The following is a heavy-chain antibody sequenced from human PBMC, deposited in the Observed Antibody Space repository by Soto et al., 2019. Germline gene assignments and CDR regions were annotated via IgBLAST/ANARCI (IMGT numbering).Heavy chain of an antibody. J-gene: IGHJ5*02. CDR3: ARETGGYYYGSGSPTNWFDP. Sequence: GGSLRLSCAASGFTFSSYSMNWVRQAPGKGLEWVSYISSSSSTIYYADSVKGRFTISRDNAKNSLYLQMNSLRDEDTAVYYCARETGGYYYGSGSPTNWFDPWGQGTLVTVSS. CDR2: ISSSSSTI. CDR1: GFTFSSYS. D-gene: IGHD3-10*01. V-gene: IGHV3-48*02.